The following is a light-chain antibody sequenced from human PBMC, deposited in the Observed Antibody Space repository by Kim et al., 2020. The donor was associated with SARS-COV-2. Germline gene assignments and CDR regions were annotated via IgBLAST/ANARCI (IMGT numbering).Light chain of an antibody. V-gene: IGKV3-11*01. CDR2: DAS. CDR3: QQRRNWPPEIT. J-gene: IGKJ5*01. Sequence: EIVLTQSPATLSLSPGERATLSCRASQCVSSYLAWYQQKPGQAPSLLIYDASNRATGIPARFSGSGSGTDFTLTISSLEPEDFAVYYCQQRRNWPPEITFGQGTRLEIK. CDR1: QCVSSY.